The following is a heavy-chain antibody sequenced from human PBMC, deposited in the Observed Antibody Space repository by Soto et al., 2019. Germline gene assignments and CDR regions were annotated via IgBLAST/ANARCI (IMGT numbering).Heavy chain of an antibody. Sequence: GESLKISCKGSGYSFTSYWISWVRQMPGKGLEWMGRIDPSDSYTNYSPSFQGHVTISADKSISTAYLQWSSLKASDTAMYYCASDPGIPYNWFDPWGQGTLVTVSS. CDR3: ASDPGIPYNWFDP. J-gene: IGHJ5*02. CDR2: IDPSDSYT. CDR1: GYSFTSYW. V-gene: IGHV5-10-1*01.